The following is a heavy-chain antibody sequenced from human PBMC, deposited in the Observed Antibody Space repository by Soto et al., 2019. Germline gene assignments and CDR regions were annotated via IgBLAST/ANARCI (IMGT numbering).Heavy chain of an antibody. CDR3: ARLFGHRLRDGYNPTYGMDV. Sequence: RGESLKISCKGSGYSFTSYWIGWVRQMPGKGLEWMGIIYPGDSDTRYSPSFQGQVTISADKSISTAYLQWSSLKASDTAMYYCARLFGHRLRDGYNPTYGMDVWGQGTTVTVSS. V-gene: IGHV5-51*01. CDR2: IYPGDSDT. J-gene: IGHJ6*02. D-gene: IGHD3-10*02. CDR1: GYSFTSYW.